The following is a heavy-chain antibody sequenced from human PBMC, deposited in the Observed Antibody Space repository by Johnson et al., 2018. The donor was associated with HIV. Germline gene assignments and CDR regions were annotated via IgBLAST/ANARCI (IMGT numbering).Heavy chain of an antibody. CDR2: IYSGGST. Sequence: VQLVESGGGLVQPGGSLRLSCAASGFTVSSNYMSWVRQAPGKGLEWVSVIYSGGSTYYADSVKGRFPISRDNSKNTLYLQMNSLRAEDTAVYYCARDASYYGSANDAFDIWGQGTMVTVSS. CDR3: ARDASYYGSANDAFDI. V-gene: IGHV3-66*01. D-gene: IGHD3-10*01. J-gene: IGHJ3*02. CDR1: GFTVSSNY.